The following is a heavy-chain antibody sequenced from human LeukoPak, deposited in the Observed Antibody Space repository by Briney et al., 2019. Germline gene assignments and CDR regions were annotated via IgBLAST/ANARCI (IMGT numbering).Heavy chain of an antibody. J-gene: IGHJ4*02. CDR2: IIPIFGTA. CDR1: GGTFSSYA. D-gene: IGHD5-18*01. V-gene: IGHV1-69*01. Sequence: SVKVSCKASGGTFSSYAISWVRQAPGQGLEWMGGIIPIFGTANYAQKFQGRVTITADESTSTAYMELSSLRSEDTAVYYCARGVNSQGTAMVLFDSWGQGSLVTVSA. CDR3: ARGVNSQGTAMVLFDS.